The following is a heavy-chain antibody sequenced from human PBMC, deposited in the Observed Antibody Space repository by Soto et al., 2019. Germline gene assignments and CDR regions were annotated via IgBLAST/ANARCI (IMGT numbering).Heavy chain of an antibody. J-gene: IGHJ6*03. CDR3: ARGPYYDFWSGYPPPTTYYMDV. CDR2: IWYDGSNK. CDR1: GFTFSSYG. Sequence: GGSLRLSCAASGFTFSSYGMHWVRQAPGKGLEWVAVIWYDGSNKYYADSVKGRFTISRDNSNNTLYLQMNSLRAEDTAVYYCARGPYYDFWSGYPPPTTYYMDVWGKGTTVTVSS. V-gene: IGHV3-33*01. D-gene: IGHD3-3*01.